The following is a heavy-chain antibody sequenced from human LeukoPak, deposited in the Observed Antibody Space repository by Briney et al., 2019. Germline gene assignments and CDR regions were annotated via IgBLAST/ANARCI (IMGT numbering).Heavy chain of an antibody. CDR1: GFTFSSYA. CDR3: ARGWAAMKYFDY. V-gene: IGHV3-30-3*01. D-gene: IGHD5-18*01. J-gene: IGHJ4*02. CDR2: ISYDGSNK. Sequence: PGGSLRLSCAASGFTFSSYAMHWVRQAPGKGLEWVAVISYDGSNKYYADSVKGRFTISRDNSKNTLYLQMNSLRAEDTAVYYCARGWAAMKYFDYWGQGTLVTVSS.